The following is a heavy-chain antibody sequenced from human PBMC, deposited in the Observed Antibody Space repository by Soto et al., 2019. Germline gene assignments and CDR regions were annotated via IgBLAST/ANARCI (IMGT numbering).Heavy chain of an antibody. Sequence: GASVKVSCKASGGTFSSYAISWVRQAPGQGLEWMGGIIPIFGTANYAQKFQGRVTITADESTSTAYMELSSLRSEDTAVYYCARQGGGVATIANLYYYYGMDVWGQGTTVTVSS. CDR3: ARQGGGVATIANLYYYYGMDV. D-gene: IGHD5-12*01. V-gene: IGHV1-69*13. CDR1: GGTFSSYA. J-gene: IGHJ6*02. CDR2: IIPIFGTA.